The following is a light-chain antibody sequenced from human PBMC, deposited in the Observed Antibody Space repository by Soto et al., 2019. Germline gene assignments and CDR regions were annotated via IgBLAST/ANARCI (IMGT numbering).Light chain of an antibody. CDR1: QSVGRY. J-gene: IGKJ5*01. V-gene: IGKV3-11*01. CDR2: DAS. CDR3: QQRRNWPAIT. Sequence: EIVLTQSPATLSLSPGERATLSCRASQSVGRYLAWYQQKPGQAPRLLIYDASNGAAGIPARFSGSGSGTDFTLTISSLEPEDFAVYYCQQRRNWPAITFGQGTLLEI.